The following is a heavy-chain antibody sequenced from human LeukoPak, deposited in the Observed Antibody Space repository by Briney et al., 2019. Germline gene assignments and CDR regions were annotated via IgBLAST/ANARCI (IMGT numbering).Heavy chain of an antibody. CDR3: ARDSVTTVTERALKDY. CDR1: GGSISIRSYY. D-gene: IGHD4-17*01. J-gene: IGHJ4*02. CDR2: IYHSGST. V-gene: IGHV4-39*07. Sequence: SETLSLTCTVSGGSISIRSYYWGWIRQPPGKGLEWIGSIYHSGSTYYNPSFKSRVTISVDTSKNQFSLKLSSVTAADTAVYYCARDSVTTVTERALKDYWGQGTLVTVSS.